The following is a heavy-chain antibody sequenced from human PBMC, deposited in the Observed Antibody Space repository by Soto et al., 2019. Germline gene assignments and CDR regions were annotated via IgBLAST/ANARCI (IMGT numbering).Heavy chain of an antibody. CDR2: MNPNSGGT. CDR1: GYTFTGYF. Sequence: ASVKVSCKASGYTFTGYFMHWVRQAPGQGLEWMGWMNPNSGGTNYAQKFQGRVTMTRDTSISTAYMEMSRLRSDDTAVYYCARVDCSGGGCQWSGMDVWGQGTTITVSS. D-gene: IGHD2-15*01. J-gene: IGHJ6*02. CDR3: ARVDCSGGGCQWSGMDV. V-gene: IGHV1-2*02.